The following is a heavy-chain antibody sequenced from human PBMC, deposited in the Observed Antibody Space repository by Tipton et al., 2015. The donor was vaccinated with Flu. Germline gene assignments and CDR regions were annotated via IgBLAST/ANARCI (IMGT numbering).Heavy chain of an antibody. CDR2: IHQTRST. CDR1: GDSIGSDYY. D-gene: IGHD4-11*01. Sequence: TLSLTCSVSGDSIGSDYYWGWIRRPPGKGLEWIGNIHQTRSTYYNPSLTSRVTIAVDGTKKQFSLRLTSVTAADAAVYYCVRRDYSNYVSEPNNWFDPWGQGTLGTVSS. V-gene: IGHV4-38-2*01. J-gene: IGHJ5*02. CDR3: VRRDYSNYVSEPNNWFDP.